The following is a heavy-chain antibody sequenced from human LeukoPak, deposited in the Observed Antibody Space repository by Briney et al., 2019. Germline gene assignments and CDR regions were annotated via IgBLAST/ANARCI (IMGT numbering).Heavy chain of an antibody. CDR2: IIPILGIA. CDR1: GGTFSSYA. V-gene: IGHV1-69*04. D-gene: IGHD4-17*01. Sequence: SVKVSCKASGGTFSSYAISWVRQAPGQGLEWMGRIIPILGIANYAQKFQGRVTITADKFTSTAYMELSSLRSEDTAVYYCARDPRDGDYVSFDYWGQGTLVTVSS. J-gene: IGHJ4*02. CDR3: ARDPRDGDYVSFDY.